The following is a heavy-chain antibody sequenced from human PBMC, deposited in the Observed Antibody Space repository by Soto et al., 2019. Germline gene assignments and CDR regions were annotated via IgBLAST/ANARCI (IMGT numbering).Heavy chain of an antibody. J-gene: IGHJ6*02. D-gene: IGHD6-13*01. CDR3: ARALYSSSWYRGNYYYYYGMDV. CDR1: GFTFSSYE. CDR2: ISSSGSTI. V-gene: IGHV3-48*03. Sequence: LRLSCAASGFTFSSYEMNWVRQAPGKGLEWVSYISSSGSTIYYADSVKGRFTISRDNAKNSLYLQMNSLRAEDTAVYYCARALYSSSWYRGNYYYYYGMDVWGQGTTVTVSS.